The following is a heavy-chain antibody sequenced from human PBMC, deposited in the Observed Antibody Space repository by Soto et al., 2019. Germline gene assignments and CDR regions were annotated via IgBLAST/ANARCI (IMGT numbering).Heavy chain of an antibody. CDR3: ARDLAAAAY. Sequence: ASVKVSCKASGYILTNYYIHWLRQAPGQGLEWMAIINPLPTSGSTNYAQKFQGRVTVTRDTSTSTVYLELSSLRSDDTAVYYCARDLAAAAYWGQETQVTVSS. CDR2: INPLPTSGST. CDR1: GYILTNYY. J-gene: IGHJ4*02. D-gene: IGHD6-13*01. V-gene: IGHV1-46*01.